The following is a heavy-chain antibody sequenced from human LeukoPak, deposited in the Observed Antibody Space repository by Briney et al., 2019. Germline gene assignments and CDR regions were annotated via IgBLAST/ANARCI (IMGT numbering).Heavy chain of an antibody. CDR3: ARDICSGIGYCPRAPFDY. D-gene: IGHD2-15*01. V-gene: IGHV3-74*01. CDR1: GFTFSRYW. CDR2: MNSDGSNT. J-gene: IGHJ4*02. Sequence: PGGSLRLSCAASGFTFSRYWMHWVRQAPGEGLVWVSRMNSDGSNTNYADSVKGRFTISRDNAKNTLYLQMNSLRADDTAVYYCARDICSGIGYCPRAPFDYWGQGTLVTVSS.